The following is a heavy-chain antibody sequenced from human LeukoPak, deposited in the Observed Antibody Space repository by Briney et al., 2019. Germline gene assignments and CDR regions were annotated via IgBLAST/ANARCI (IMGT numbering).Heavy chain of an antibody. D-gene: IGHD2-2*01. CDR3: ARDQVESTSWHAFDY. J-gene: IGHJ4*02. Sequence: GGSLRLSCAASGFTVSSKYMNWVRQAPGKGLEWVSVIYTGGSTFDADSVKGRFTISRDNSKNTLYLQMNSLRAEDAAVYYCARDQVESTSWHAFDYWGQGTLVTVSS. CDR1: GFTVSSKY. V-gene: IGHV3-53*05. CDR2: IYTGGST.